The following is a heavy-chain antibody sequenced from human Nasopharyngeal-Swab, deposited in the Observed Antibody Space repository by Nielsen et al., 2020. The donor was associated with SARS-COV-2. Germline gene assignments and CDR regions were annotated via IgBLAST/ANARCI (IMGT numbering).Heavy chain of an antibody. Sequence: ASVKVSCKASGYTFTSYGISWVRQAPGQGLEWMGWISAYNGNTNYAQKLQGRVTMTTDTSTSTAYMELRSLRSDDTAVYYCARDRRSGIAVAGSPNYWGQGTLVTVSS. CDR1: GYTFTSYG. D-gene: IGHD6-19*01. CDR2: ISAYNGNT. V-gene: IGHV1-18*01. CDR3: ARDRRSGIAVAGSPNY. J-gene: IGHJ4*02.